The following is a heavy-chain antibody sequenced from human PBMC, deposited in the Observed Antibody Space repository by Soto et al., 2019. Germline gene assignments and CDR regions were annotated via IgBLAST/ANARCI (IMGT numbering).Heavy chain of an antibody. CDR1: GFTFSSYA. D-gene: IGHD3-10*01. Sequence: GGSLRLSCAASGFTFSSYAMSWVRQAPGKGLEWVSAISGSGGSTYYADSVKGRFTISRDNSKNTLYLQMNSLRAEDTAVYYCAKDRLGYYGSGSSNWFDPWGQGTLVTVSS. CDR3: AKDRLGYYGSGSSNWFDP. CDR2: ISGSGGST. V-gene: IGHV3-23*01. J-gene: IGHJ5*02.